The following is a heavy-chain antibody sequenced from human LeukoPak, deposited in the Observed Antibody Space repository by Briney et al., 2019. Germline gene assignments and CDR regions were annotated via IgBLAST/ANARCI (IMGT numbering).Heavy chain of an antibody. CDR1: GFTFDDYA. CDR3: AKDGY. Sequence: GRSLRLSCAASGFTFDDYAMHWVRQAPGKGLEWVSGISRNSGSIGYADSVKGRFTISRDNAKNSLYLQMNSLRAEDTALYYCAKDGYWGQGTLVTVSS. J-gene: IGHJ4*02. CDR2: ISRNSGSI. V-gene: IGHV3-9*01.